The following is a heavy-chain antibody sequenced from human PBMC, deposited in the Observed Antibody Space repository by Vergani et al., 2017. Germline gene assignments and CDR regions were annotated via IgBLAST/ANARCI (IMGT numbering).Heavy chain of an antibody. CDR1: GFTFSDYY. V-gene: IGHV3-11*06. Sequence: QVQLVESGGGLVKPGGSLRLSCAASGFTFSDYYMSWIRQAPGKGLEWVAYISSSSSYTNYADSVKGRFTISRDNAKNSLYRQMNSLRAEDTAVYYCARDREKWERNDAFDIWGQGTMVTVSS. J-gene: IGHJ3*02. D-gene: IGHD1-26*01. CDR3: ARDREKWERNDAFDI. CDR2: ISSSSSYT.